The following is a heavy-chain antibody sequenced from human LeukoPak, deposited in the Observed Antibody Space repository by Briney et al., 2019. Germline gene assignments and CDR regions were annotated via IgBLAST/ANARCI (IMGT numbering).Heavy chain of an antibody. CDR3: ARLGFGYISNSYYYYMDV. D-gene: IGHD5-24*01. CDR2: IHSSGST. J-gene: IGHJ6*03. V-gene: IGHV4-59*08. CDR1: GGSINPYY. Sequence: PSETPSLTCTVSGGSINPYYWTWIRQAPGKGLEYIAYIHSSGSTNYIPSLKSRVTISVDTSKNHFSLEMRSVTAADTAVYYCARLGFGYISNSYYYYMDVWGKGTTVTVSS.